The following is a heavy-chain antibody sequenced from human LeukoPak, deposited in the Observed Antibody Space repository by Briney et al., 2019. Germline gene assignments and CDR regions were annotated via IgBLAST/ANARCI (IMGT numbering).Heavy chain of an antibody. CDR2: ISSSGSTI. D-gene: IGHD3-22*01. J-gene: IGHJ4*02. CDR1: GFTFSSYE. V-gene: IGHV3-48*03. CDR3: ARSLRRYYYDSSGYYGNFDY. Sequence: GGSLRLSCAASGFTFSSYEMNWVRQAPGMGLYCVSCISSSGSTIYYADSVKGRFTISRDNAKNSLYLQMNSLRAEDTAVYYCARSLRRYYYDSSGYYGNFDYWGQGTLVTVSS.